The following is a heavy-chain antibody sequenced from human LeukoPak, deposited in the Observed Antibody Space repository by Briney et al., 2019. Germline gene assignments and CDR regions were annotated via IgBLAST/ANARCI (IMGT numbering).Heavy chain of an antibody. V-gene: IGHV4-34*01. D-gene: IGHD5-18*01. CDR2: INHSGST. CDR3: ATQGIRGYSYGYLAY. Sequence: SETLSLTCAVYGGSFSGYYWSWIRQPPGKGLEWIGEINHSGSTNYNPSLKSRVTISVDTSKNQFSLKLSSVTAADTAVYYCATQGIRGYSYGYLAYWGQGTLVTVSS. CDR1: GGSFSGYY. J-gene: IGHJ4*02.